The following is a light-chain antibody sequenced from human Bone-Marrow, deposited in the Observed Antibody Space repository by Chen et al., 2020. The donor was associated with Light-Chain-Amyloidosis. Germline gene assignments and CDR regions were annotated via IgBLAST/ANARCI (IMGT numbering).Light chain of an antibody. CDR3: QSADSSGTYEVI. J-gene: IGLJ2*01. CDR2: RDT. Sequence: SYELTQPPSVSVSPGQTARITCSGDDLPTKYAYWYQQKTGQAPVLVIHRDTERPSGIVERFSGSSSGTTATLTISRVQAEDEADYHCQSADSSGTYEVIFGGGTKLTVL. CDR1: DLPTKY. V-gene: IGLV3-25*03.